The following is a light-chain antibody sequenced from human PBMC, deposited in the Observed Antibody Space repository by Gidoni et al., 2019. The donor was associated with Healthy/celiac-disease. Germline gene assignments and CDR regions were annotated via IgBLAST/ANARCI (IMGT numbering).Light chain of an antibody. V-gene: IGLV3-19*01. Sequence: SDLTRAPAVPVALGQTVRITCQGDSLRSYYASWYQQKPGQAPVLVIYGKNNRPSGIPDRFSGSSSGNTASLTITGAQAEDEADYYCNSRDSSGNHPWVFGGGTKLTVL. J-gene: IGLJ3*02. CDR2: GKN. CDR1: SLRSYY. CDR3: NSRDSSGNHPWV.